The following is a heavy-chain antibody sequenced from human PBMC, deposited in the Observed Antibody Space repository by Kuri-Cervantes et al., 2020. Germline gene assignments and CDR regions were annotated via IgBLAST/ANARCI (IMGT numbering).Heavy chain of an antibody. CDR1: GGSISSSSYY. D-gene: IGHD5-18*01. Sequence: SETLSLTCTVSGGSISSSSYYWGWIRQPPGKGLEWIGEINHSGSTNYNPSLKSRVTISVDTSKNQFSLKLSSVTAADTAVYYCARGYSYGWRWFDPWGQGTLVTVSS. J-gene: IGHJ5*02. V-gene: IGHV4-39*07. CDR3: ARGYSYGWRWFDP. CDR2: INHSGST.